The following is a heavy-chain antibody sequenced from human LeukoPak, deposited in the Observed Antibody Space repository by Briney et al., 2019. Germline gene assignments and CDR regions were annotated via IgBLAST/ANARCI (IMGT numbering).Heavy chain of an antibody. D-gene: IGHD6-6*01. CDR1: GFTFTTYW. CDR3: AKWAGSSSSSWYFGL. V-gene: IGHV3-23*01. CDR2: ISGSGGST. J-gene: IGHJ2*01. Sequence: GGSLRLSCAASGFTFTTYWMSWVRQAPGKGLEWVSAISGSGGSTYYADSVKGRFTISRDNSKNTLYLQMNSLRAEDTAVYYCAKWAGSSSSSWYFGLWGRGTLVTVSS.